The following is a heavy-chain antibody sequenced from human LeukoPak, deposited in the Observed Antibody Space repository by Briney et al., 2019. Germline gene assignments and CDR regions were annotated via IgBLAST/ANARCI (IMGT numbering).Heavy chain of an antibody. CDR2: IYHSGST. D-gene: IGHD2/OR15-2a*01. V-gene: IGHV4-4*02. CDR3: AREDVEFADFLPFDY. Sequence: PSGTLSLTCAVSGVSISSSHWWSWVRQPPGKGLEWIGEIYHSGSTNYNPSLGSRVTISVDKSKNQFSLKLGSVTAADTAIYYCAREDVEFADFLPFDYWGQGTLVTVSS. CDR1: GVSISSSHW. J-gene: IGHJ4*02.